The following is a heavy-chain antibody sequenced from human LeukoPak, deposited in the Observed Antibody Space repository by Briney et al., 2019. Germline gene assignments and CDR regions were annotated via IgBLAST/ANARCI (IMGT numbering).Heavy chain of an antibody. V-gene: IGHV1-18*01. CDR2: ISANSGNT. CDR3: ARDGELYSGSKGLFDI. Sequence: ASVKVSCKASGYTFSSYGISWVRQAPGQGLDWMGWISANSGNTNYAQKLQRRVTMTTDTSTSTAYMELRSLRSDDTAVYYCARDGELYSGSKGLFDIWGQGTMVTVSS. D-gene: IGHD1-26*01. J-gene: IGHJ3*02. CDR1: GYTFSSYG.